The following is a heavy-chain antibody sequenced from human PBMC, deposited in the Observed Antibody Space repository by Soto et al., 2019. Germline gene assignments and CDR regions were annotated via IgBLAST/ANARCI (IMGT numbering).Heavy chain of an antibody. Sequence: GGSLRLSCAASGFTFDDYAMHRVRQAPGKGLEWVSGISWNSGSIGYADSVKGRFTISRDNAKNSLYLQMNSLRAEDTALYYCAKESQYSSSWYDYWGQGTLVTVSS. CDR3: AKESQYSSSWYDY. CDR2: ISWNSGSI. CDR1: GFTFDDYA. V-gene: IGHV3-9*01. D-gene: IGHD6-13*01. J-gene: IGHJ4*02.